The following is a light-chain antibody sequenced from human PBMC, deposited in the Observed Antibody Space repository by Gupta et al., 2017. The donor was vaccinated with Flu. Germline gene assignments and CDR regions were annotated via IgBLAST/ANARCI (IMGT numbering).Light chain of an antibody. CDR1: QSISGY. CDR3: QQDNSFWT. Sequence: DIQMTQSPSTLSASVGDRVTITCRASQSISGYLAWYQQKPGKAPKLLIYKASKVESGVPSRFSGSGSGTEFTLTISSRQPDDFATYYCQQDNSFWTFGQGTKVEIK. CDR2: KAS. J-gene: IGKJ1*01. V-gene: IGKV1-5*03.